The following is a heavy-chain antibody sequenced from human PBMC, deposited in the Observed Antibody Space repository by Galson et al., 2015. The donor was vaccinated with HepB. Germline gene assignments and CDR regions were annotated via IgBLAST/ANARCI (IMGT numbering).Heavy chain of an antibody. D-gene: IGHD2-15*01. V-gene: IGHV3-73*01. Sequence: SLRLSCAASGFTFRGSAMHWVRQASGKGLEWVGRIRSKANSYATAYAASVKGRFTISRDDSKNTAYLQMNSLKTEDTAVYYCTRRIGYCSGGSCYSGAHNWFDPWGQGTLVTVSS. CDR2: IRSKANSYAT. CDR3: TRRIGYCSGGSCYSGAHNWFDP. CDR1: GFTFRGSA. J-gene: IGHJ5*02.